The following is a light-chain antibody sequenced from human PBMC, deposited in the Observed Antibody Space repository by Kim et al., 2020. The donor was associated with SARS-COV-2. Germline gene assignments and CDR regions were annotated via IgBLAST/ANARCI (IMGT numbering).Light chain of an antibody. CDR3: QQYGGSLT. CDR2: GVS. CDR1: ESISSSY. V-gene: IGKV3-20*01. J-gene: IGKJ4*01. Sequence: VLTQSPGTLSLSPGDRATLSCRASESISSSYLVWYQQKPGQAPSLLIYGVSNRATGVPDRFSGSRSGTDFTLTINRLEPEDFAVYYCQQYGGSLTFGGGTKVDIK.